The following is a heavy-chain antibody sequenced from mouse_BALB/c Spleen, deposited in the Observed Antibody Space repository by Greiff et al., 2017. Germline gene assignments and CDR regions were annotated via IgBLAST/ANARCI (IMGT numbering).Heavy chain of an antibody. CDR1: GFTFSSYA. CDR3: ARAYGNYYAMDY. J-gene: IGHJ4*01. V-gene: IGHV5-9-4*01. CDR2: ISSGGSYT. D-gene: IGHD2-10*02. Sequence: EVKLMESGGGLVKPGGSLKLSCAASGFTFSSYAMSWVRQSPEKRLEWVAEISSGGSYTYYPDTVTGRCTISRDNAKNTLYLEMSSLRSEDTAMYYCARAYGNYYAMDYWGQGTSVTVSA.